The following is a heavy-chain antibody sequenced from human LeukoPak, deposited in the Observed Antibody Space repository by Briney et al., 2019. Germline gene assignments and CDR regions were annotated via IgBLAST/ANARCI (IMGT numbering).Heavy chain of an antibody. CDR1: GYTFTGYY. V-gene: IGHV1-2*06. CDR2: INPNSGGT. J-gene: IGHJ4*02. D-gene: IGHD3-16*01. Sequence: ASVKVSCKASGYTFTGYYMHWVRQAPGQGLEWMGRINPNSGGTNYAQKFQGRVTMTRDTSISTVYMELSRLRSDDTAVYYCARDPLARRGTDLDYWGQGTLVTVSS. CDR3: ARDPLARRGTDLDY.